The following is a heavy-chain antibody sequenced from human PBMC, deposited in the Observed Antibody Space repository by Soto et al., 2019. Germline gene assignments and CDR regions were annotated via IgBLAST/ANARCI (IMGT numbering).Heavy chain of an antibody. J-gene: IGHJ6*02. CDR3: ARGGSSAWPYYYGMDV. V-gene: IGHV1-2*02. CDR2: VSPDSGVT. CDR1: GNTFTGYY. Sequence: ASVKVSCKASGNTFTGYYIHWVRQAPGRGLEWVGWVSPDSGVTNYAQNLQGRVTMTRDTSINTAYMELSRLRSDDTAVYYCARGGSSAWPYYYGMDVWGQGTTVTSP. D-gene: IGHD6-19*01.